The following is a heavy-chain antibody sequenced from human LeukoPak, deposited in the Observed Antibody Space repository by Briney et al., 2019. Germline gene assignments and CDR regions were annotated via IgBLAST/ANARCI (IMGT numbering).Heavy chain of an antibody. CDR2: FNPSGGST. V-gene: IGHV1-46*01. Sequence: ASVKVSCKASGYTFTSYYIHWVRQAPGQGREWMGRFNPSGGSTSCAQKFQGRVTMTRDTSTSTVYMELSSLRSEDTAVYYCARDRLDVAGLYYYYGMDAWGQGTTVTVSS. D-gene: IGHD6-19*01. CDR1: GYTFTSYY. CDR3: ARDRLDVAGLYYYYGMDA. J-gene: IGHJ6*02.